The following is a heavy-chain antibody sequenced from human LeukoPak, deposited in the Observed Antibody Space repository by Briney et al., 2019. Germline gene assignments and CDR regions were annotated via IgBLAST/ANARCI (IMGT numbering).Heavy chain of an antibody. J-gene: IGHJ4*02. D-gene: IGHD4-23*01. CDR2: KKQDGSEK. V-gene: IGHV3-7*03. Sequence: GGSLRLSCAASGFTFSSYWMSWVRQAPGKGLEWVANKKQDGSEKYYVDSVKGRFTISRDNAKNSLYLQMNSLRAEDTAVYYCAKDAHLVNPPHWGQGTLVTVSS. CDR3: AKDAHLVNPPH. CDR1: GFTFSSYW.